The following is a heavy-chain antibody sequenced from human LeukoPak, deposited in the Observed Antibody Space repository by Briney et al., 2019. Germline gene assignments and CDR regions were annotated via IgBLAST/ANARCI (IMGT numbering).Heavy chain of an antibody. Sequence: GGSLRLSCAASGFSFSSYAMSCVREAPGEGGGWVSGISGSGGSTYYADSVKGRFTISRDNSKNTLYLQMNTLRAADTAVYYCAKPPSGSRWQYYHYYYGMDVWGQGTTVTVSS. D-gene: IGHD6-13*01. J-gene: IGHJ6*02. CDR3: AKPPSGSRWQYYHYYYGMDV. CDR2: ISGSGGST. CDR1: GFSFSSYA. V-gene: IGHV3-23*01.